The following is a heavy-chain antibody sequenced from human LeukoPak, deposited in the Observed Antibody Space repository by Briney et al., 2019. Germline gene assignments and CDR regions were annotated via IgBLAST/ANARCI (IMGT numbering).Heavy chain of an antibody. V-gene: IGHV4-59*01. CDR3: ARDVGIRTQGCMDV. D-gene: IGHD5-18*01. CDR1: GGSISSYY. J-gene: IGHJ6*03. CDR2: IYYSGST. Sequence: SETLSLTCTVSGGSISSYYWSWIRQPPGKGLEWIGYIYYSGSTNYNPSLKSRVTISVDTSKNQFSLKLSSVTAADTAVYYCARDVGIRTQGCMDVWGKGTTVTVSS.